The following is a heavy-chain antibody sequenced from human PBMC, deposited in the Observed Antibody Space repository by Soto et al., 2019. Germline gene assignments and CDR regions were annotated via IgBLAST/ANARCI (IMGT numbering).Heavy chain of an antibody. CDR1: GGSISSHH. CDR3: VRVNYGGEYYSPGMDV. V-gene: IGHV4-59*08. CDR2: VHYSWGS. Sequence: SETLSLTCTVAGGSISSHHCRWILQTPRKGLEWIGYVHYSWGSNYNPSLKSRVAISLDTSKSQFSLKLTSVTATDTAVYFFVRVNYGGEYYSPGMDVWGEGTMVT. D-gene: IGHD4-17*01. J-gene: IGHJ6*01.